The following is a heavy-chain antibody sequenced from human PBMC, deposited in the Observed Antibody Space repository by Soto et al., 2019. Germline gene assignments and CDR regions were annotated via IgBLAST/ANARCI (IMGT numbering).Heavy chain of an antibody. CDR1: GFSFISYD. Sequence: WGSLRLSCAVSGFSFISYDMIFFRHSPFKWLEWVSAISGSGDRTYYADSVRGRFTISRENSKNTLYLQMNSLRAEDTAVYFCANRDTSMVTRYYYGMDVWGQGTTVTVSS. CDR3: ANRDTSMVTRYYYGMDV. D-gene: IGHD5-18*01. J-gene: IGHJ6*02. CDR2: ISGSGDRT. V-gene: IGHV3-23*01.